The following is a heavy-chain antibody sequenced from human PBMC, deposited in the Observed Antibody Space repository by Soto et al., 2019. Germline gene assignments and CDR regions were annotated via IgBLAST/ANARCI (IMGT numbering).Heavy chain of an antibody. D-gene: IGHD2-2*01. CDR1: GGSLKSGGYY. Sequence: QVQLQESGPGLVKPSQTLSLTCTGSGGSLKSGGYYWSWIRQHPGRGLEWLGYIYYTGRTYYNPSLESRVTLSVDTSKTLFSLQLRSVTAADTAVYSCARDVTSHNNCFDLWGHGTLVNVAS. CDR2: IYYTGRT. V-gene: IGHV4-31*02. J-gene: IGHJ5*02. CDR3: ARDVTSHNNCFDL.